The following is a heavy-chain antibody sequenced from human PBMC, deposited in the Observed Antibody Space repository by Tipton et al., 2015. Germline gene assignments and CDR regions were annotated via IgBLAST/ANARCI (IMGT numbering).Heavy chain of an antibody. CDR1: GGSISSSSYY. J-gene: IGHJ4*02. D-gene: IGHD3-3*01. CDR2: IHYSGSTY. CDR3: ARLVEWFKGGGSFDY. Sequence: TLSLTCTVSGGSISSSSYYWGWIRQPPGKGLECIGNIHYSGSTYYYNPPLKSRVTISVDTSKNQFSLKMSSVTAADTAVYYCARLVEWFKGGGSFDYWGQGTLVTVSS. V-gene: IGHV4-39*01.